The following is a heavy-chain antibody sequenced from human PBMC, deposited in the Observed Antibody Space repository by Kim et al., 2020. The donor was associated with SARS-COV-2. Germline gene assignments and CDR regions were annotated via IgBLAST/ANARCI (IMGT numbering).Heavy chain of an antibody. CDR2: ISTSRSYI. V-gene: IGHV3-21*01. D-gene: IGHD3-16*01. J-gene: IGHJ4*02. CDR3: ARGHYDCVWGSYEFDY. Sequence: GGSLRLSCAASGFTFSSYTMNWVRQAPGKGLEWVSSISTSRSYIYYADSVKGRFTISRDNAKNSLYLKMNSLRAEDTAVYYCARGHYDCVWGSYEFDYWGQGTLVTVSS. CDR1: GFTFSSYT.